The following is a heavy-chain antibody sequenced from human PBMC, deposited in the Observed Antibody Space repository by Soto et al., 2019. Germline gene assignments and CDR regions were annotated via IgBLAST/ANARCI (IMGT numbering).Heavy chain of an antibody. CDR3: GVGITRGLDDYYGMDV. CDR2: ISAYNGNT. V-gene: IGHV1-18*01. D-gene: IGHD3-22*01. CDR1: GYTFTSYG. J-gene: IGHJ6*02. Sequence: VASVKVSCKASGYTFTSYGISWVRQAPGQGLEWMGWISAYNGNTNYAQKLQGRVTMTTDTSTSTAYMELRSLRSDDTAVYYCGVGITRGLDDYYGMDVWGQGTTVTVCS.